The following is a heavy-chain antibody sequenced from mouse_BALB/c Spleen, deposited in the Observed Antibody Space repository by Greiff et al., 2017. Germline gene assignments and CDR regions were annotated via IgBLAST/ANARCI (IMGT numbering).Heavy chain of an antibody. V-gene: IGHV5-6-3*01. D-gene: IGHD3-3*01. J-gene: IGHJ4*01. CDR1: GFTFSSYG. Sequence: EVKVVESGGGLVQPGGSLKLSCAASGFTFSSYGMSWVRQTPDKRLELVATINSNGGSTYYPDSVKGRFTISRDNAKNTLYLQMSSLKSEDTAMYYCVGAMGYWGQGTSVTVSA. CDR2: INSNGGST. CDR3: VGAMGY.